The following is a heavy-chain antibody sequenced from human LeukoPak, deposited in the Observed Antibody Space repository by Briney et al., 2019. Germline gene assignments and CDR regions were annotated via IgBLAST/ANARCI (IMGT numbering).Heavy chain of an antibody. CDR2: VSSNNGGT. CDR3: ASLLWFGDFDY. J-gene: IGHJ4*02. D-gene: IGHD3-10*01. CDR1: GYMFTGFF. Sequence: GASVVVSCRTSGYMFTGFFIHWVRQAPGQGLEWMGSVSSNNGGTSYAQRFQGRVNMTSDTSTRTAYLQLSGLRFDDTAVYYCASLLWFGDFDYWGQGTPVTVSS. V-gene: IGHV1-2*02.